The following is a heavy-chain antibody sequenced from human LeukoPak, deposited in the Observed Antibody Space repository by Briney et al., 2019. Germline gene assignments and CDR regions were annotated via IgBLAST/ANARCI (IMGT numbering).Heavy chain of an antibody. CDR1: GFTFSSYT. CDR2: ISSSINYI. V-gene: IGHV3-21*01. CDR3: ARSRASSPYDKNLNF. D-gene: IGHD2-21*01. J-gene: IGHJ4*02. Sequence: GGSLRLSCAASGFTFSSYTMSWVREAPGKGLEWVSSISSSINYIYHADSVKGRFTISRDDAQNSVYLQMNSLKDEDTAVYYCARSRASSPYDKNLNFWGQGTLVIVSS.